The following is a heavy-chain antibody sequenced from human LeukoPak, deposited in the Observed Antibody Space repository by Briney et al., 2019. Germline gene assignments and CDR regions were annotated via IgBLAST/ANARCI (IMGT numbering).Heavy chain of an antibody. Sequence: GGSLRFSCAASGFTFSNYAMTWVRQAPGTGLEWVSGISGSGDNTYYADSVKGRFTISRDNSKNTLYLQMNGLTDEDTAIYYCAKKWGVGTTTLDYFDYWGQGTLVTVSS. D-gene: IGHD1-26*01. CDR3: AKKWGVGTTTLDYFDY. CDR2: ISGSGDNT. J-gene: IGHJ4*02. V-gene: IGHV3-23*01. CDR1: GFTFSNYA.